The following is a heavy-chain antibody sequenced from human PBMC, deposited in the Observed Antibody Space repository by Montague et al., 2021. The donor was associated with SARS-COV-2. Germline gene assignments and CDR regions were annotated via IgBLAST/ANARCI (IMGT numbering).Heavy chain of an antibody. J-gene: IGHJ4*03. CDR1: GGSIGINTNY. CDR2: LSYSGTT. Sequence: SETLSLTCTVSGGSIGINTNYWSWIRQPPGKGLEWIGSLSYSGTTYNNPSLKSRVTISVDTSKNQFSLKLGSVTATDTAVYYCARRGRGADILTGYGAGFDYWGRGTLVTVSS. D-gene: IGHD3-9*01. CDR3: ARRGRGADILTGYGAGFDY. V-gene: IGHV4-39*01.